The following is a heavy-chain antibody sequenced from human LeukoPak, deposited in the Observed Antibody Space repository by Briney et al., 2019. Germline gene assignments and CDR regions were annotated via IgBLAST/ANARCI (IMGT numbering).Heavy chain of an antibody. CDR2: IIPIFGTA. J-gene: IGHJ4*02. CDR1: GGTFSSYA. CDR3: ASFGNWNYVDY. V-gene: IGHV1-69*05. Sequence: SVKVSCKASGGTFSSYAISWLRQAPGQGLEWMGGIIPIFGTANYAQKFQGRVTITTDESTSTAYMELSSLRSEDTAAYYCASFGNWNYVDYWGQGTLVTVSS. D-gene: IGHD1-20*01.